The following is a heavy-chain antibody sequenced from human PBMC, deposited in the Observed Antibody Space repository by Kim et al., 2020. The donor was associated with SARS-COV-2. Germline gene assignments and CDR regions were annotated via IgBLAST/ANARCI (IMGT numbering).Heavy chain of an antibody. V-gene: IGHV1-8*01. CDR2: MNPNSGNT. J-gene: IGHJ6*03. CDR1: GYTFPSYD. CDR3: ARGHLKSIVVVIAPRPYYYYMDV. Sequence: ASVKVSCKASGYTFPSYDINWVRQATGQGLEWMGWMNPNSGNTGYAQKFQGIVTMTRNTSISTAYMELSSLRSEDTAVYYCARGHLKSIVVVIAPRPYYYYMDVWGKGTTVTVSS. D-gene: IGHD2-21*01.